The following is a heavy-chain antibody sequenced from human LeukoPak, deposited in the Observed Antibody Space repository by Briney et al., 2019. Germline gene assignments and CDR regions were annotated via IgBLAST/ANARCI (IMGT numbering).Heavy chain of an antibody. CDR2: INPNSGGT. V-gene: IGHV1-2*02. Sequence: ASVKVSCKASGYTFTGYYMHWVRQAPGQGLEWMGWINPNSGGTNYAQKFQGRVTMTRDTSISTAHMELSRLRSDDTAVYYCAREGYCSSTSCYEGGWFDPWGQGTLVTVSS. D-gene: IGHD2-2*01. J-gene: IGHJ5*02. CDR1: GYTFTGYY. CDR3: AREGYCSSTSCYEGGWFDP.